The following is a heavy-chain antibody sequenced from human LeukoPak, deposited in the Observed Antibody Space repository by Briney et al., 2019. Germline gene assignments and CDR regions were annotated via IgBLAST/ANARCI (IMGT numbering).Heavy chain of an antibody. CDR1: GFTFSSYE. CDR3: AKGGYYDLDAFDI. J-gene: IGHJ3*02. V-gene: IGHV3-48*03. D-gene: IGHD1-26*01. Sequence: QAGGSLRLSCAASGFTFSSYEMNWVRQAPGKGLEWVSYISSSGSTIYYADSVKGRFTISRDNAKNSLYLQMNSLRAEDTALYYCAKGGYYDLDAFDIWGQGTMVTVSS. CDR2: ISSSGSTI.